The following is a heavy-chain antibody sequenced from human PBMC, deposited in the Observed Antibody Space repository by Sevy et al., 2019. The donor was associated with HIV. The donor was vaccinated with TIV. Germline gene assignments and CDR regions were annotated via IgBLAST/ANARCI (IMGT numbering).Heavy chain of an antibody. Sequence: GGSLRVSCAASGFTFSSYGMHWVRQAPGKGLEWVAVIWYDGSNKYYADSVKGRFTISRDNSKNTLYLQMNSLRAEDTAAYYCARGDKDSSGYYYFDYWGQGTLVTVSS. CDR2: IWYDGSNK. V-gene: IGHV3-33*01. J-gene: IGHJ4*02. D-gene: IGHD3-22*01. CDR3: ARGDKDSSGYYYFDY. CDR1: GFTFSSYG.